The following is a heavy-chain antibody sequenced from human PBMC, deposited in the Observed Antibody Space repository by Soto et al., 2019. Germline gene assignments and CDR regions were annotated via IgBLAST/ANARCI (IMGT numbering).Heavy chain of an antibody. CDR1: GYTFNSYY. V-gene: IGHV1-46*02. J-gene: IGHJ6*02. CDR2: INPSGGST. Sequence: QVQLVQSGAEVKKPGASVKVSCKASGYTFNSYYMHWVRQAPGQGLEWMGIINPSGGSTSYAQKFQGRVTMTRDTSTSTVYMELSSLRSEDTAVYYCARAQTMLHYGMDVWGQGTTVTVSS. D-gene: IGHD2-2*01. CDR3: ARAQTMLHYGMDV.